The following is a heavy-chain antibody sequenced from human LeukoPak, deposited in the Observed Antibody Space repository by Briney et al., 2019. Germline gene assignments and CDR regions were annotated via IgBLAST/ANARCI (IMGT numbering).Heavy chain of an antibody. V-gene: IGHV4-59*12. CDR2: IYYSGST. CDR1: GGSITGYY. CDR3: ARVRDFWSGYSLYYYMDV. D-gene: IGHD3-3*01. Sequence: SETLSLTCTVSGGSITGYYWSWIRQPPGKGLEWIAYIYYSGSTNYNPSLKSRVTISVDTSKNQFSLKLSSVTAADTAVYYCARVRDFWSGYSLYYYMDVWGKGTTVTVSS. J-gene: IGHJ6*03.